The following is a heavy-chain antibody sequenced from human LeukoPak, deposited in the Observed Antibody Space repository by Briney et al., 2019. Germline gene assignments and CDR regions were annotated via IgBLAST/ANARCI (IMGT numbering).Heavy chain of an antibody. J-gene: IGHJ5*02. D-gene: IGHD6-13*01. V-gene: IGHV4-4*09. CDR2: IYTSGST. CDR1: GVSISSYY. Sequence: PSGTRSLSCTVSGVSISSYYWSWIRQPPGKGLEWIGYIYTSGSTNYNPSLQSRVTISVDTSNNQFSLKLSSVPAADTAVYYCARHSSSSWGRFEPWGQGTLVTVSS. CDR3: ARHSSSSWGRFEP.